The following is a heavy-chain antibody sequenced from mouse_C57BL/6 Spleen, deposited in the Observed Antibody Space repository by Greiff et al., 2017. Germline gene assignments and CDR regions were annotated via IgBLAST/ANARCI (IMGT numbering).Heavy chain of an antibody. CDR3: FRRAYCSERYARDY. CDR2: IRSKSNNYAT. V-gene: IGHV10-1*01. CDR1: GFSFNTYA. D-gene: IGHD2-12*01. J-gene: IGHJ4*01. Sequence: EVHLVESGGGLVQPKGSLKLSCAASGFSFNTYAMNWVRQAPGKGLEWVARIRSKSNNYATYYADSVKDRFTISRDDSESMLYLQMNNLKTEDTAMYFCFRRAYCSERYARDYGGQGTSVTVSS.